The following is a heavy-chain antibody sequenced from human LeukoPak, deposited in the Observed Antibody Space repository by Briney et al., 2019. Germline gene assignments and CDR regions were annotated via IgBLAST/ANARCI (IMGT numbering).Heavy chain of an antibody. J-gene: IGHJ4*02. D-gene: IGHD2-2*01. V-gene: IGHV1-46*03. Sequence: GASVKVSCKASGGTFSSYAISWVRQAPGQGLEWMGIINPSGGSTSYAQKFQGRVTMTRDTSTSTVYMELSSLRSEDTAVYYCAYCSSTSCPYYWGQGTLVTVSS. CDR3: AYCSSTSCPYY. CDR1: GGTFSSYA. CDR2: INPSGGST.